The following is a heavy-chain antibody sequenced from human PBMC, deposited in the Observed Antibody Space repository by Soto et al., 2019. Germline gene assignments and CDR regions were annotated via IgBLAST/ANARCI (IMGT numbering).Heavy chain of an antibody. D-gene: IGHD6-19*01. V-gene: IGHV3-30*18. Sequence: QVQLVESGGGVGQPGRSLRLSCAASGFTFSTYAMHWVRQAPGKGLEWVAVISYDGSNKYYVDSVQGRFTISRDNSKNTLYLQMNSLRAEDTAVYYCAKLDSGWYFEYWGQGTLVTVSS. J-gene: IGHJ4*02. CDR1: GFTFSTYA. CDR2: ISYDGSNK. CDR3: AKLDSGWYFEY.